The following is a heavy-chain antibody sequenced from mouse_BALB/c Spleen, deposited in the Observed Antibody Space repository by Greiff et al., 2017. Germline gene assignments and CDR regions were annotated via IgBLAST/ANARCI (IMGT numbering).Heavy chain of an antibody. J-gene: IGHJ3*01. V-gene: IGHV1-69*02. CDR2: IDPSDSYT. CDR3: ARKGWGAY. CDR1: GYTFTSYW. Sequence: QVQLQQPGAELVKPGASVKLSCKASGYTFTSYWMHWVKQRPGQGLEWIGEIDPSDSYTNYNQKFKGKATLTVDKSSSTAYMQLSSLTSEDSAVYYWARKGWGAYGGQGTLVTVAA. D-gene: IGHD1-1*02.